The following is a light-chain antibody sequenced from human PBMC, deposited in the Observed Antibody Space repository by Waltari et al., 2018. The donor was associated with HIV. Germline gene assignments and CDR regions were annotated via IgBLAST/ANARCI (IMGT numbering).Light chain of an antibody. CDR3: CSYTGSYTWV. CDR1: SSDVGGYNF. CDR2: DVS. J-gene: IGLJ3*02. Sequence: QSALTQPRSVSGSHGQSVTISCTGTSSDVGGYNFVSWYQQHPGKAPKLVIYDVSKWPSGVPDRFSGSKSCNTASLSISGLQAEDEADYYCCSYTGSYTWVFGGGTELTVL. V-gene: IGLV2-11*01.